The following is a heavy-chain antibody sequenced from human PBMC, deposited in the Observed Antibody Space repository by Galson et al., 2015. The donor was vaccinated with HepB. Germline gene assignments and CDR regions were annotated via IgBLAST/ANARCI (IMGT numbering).Heavy chain of an antibody. CDR1: GYTFTSYG. CDR3: ARMVPYEWELQHLDY. V-gene: IGHV1-18*01. CDR2: ISAYNGNT. D-gene: IGHD1-26*01. J-gene: IGHJ4*02. Sequence: SVKVSCKASGYTFTSYGISWVRQAPGQGLEWMGWISAYNGNTNYAQKLQGRVTMTTDTSTSTAYMELRSLRSDDTAVYYCARMVPYEWELQHLDYWGQGTLVTVSS.